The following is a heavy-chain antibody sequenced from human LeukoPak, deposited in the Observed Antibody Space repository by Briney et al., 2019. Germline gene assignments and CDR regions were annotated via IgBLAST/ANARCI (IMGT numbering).Heavy chain of an antibody. CDR2: FAPEEGET. J-gene: IGHJ4*02. CDR1: GYTLTELS. CDR3: ATDVSFLRQKTTVAQSFDF. D-gene: IGHD4-23*01. V-gene: IGHV1-24*01. Sequence: ASVKVSCKVSGYTLTELSMHWVRQAPGKGLEWMGGFAPEEGETIYAQKFQGRVTMTEDTSTDTAYLELSSLRSEDTAVYYCATDVSFLRQKTTVAQSFDFWGQGTLVTVSS.